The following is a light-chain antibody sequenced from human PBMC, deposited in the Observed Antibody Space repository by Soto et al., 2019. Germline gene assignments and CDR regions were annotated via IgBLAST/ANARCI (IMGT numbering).Light chain of an antibody. CDR3: QQYKNWPPFT. CDR2: GAS. CDR1: QSVSSN. V-gene: IGKV3-15*01. Sequence: ETLLTQSPATLSVSPGERATLSCRASQSVSSNLAWYQQKPGQAPRLLIYGASTRATGIPARFSGSGSGTEFTLTISSLKSEDFAVYYCQQYKNWPPFTFGPGTKVDFK. J-gene: IGKJ3*01.